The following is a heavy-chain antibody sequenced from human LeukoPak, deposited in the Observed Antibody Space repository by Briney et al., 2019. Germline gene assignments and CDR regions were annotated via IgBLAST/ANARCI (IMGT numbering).Heavy chain of an antibody. V-gene: IGHV3-9*01. Sequence: GGSLRLSCAASGFTFDDYAMHWVRQAPGRGLEWVSGISWNSGSIGYADTVKGRFTISRDNAKNSLYLEMNSLRAEDTALYYCAKEHFPGGELPDYWGQGTLVTVSS. CDR3: AKEHFPGGELPDY. J-gene: IGHJ4*02. CDR1: GFTFDDYA. CDR2: ISWNSGSI. D-gene: IGHD1-26*01.